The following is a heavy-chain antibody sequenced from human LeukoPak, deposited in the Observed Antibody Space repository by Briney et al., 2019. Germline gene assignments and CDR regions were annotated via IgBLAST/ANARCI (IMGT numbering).Heavy chain of an antibody. CDR1: GFTFSRYG. J-gene: IGHJ4*02. CDR2: MWFGGRNE. Sequence: GGSLRLSCAASGFTFSRYGMHWVRQAPGKGLEWVAFMWFGGRNEYYVDSVKGRFTISRDNSKNTLYLQMNSLRAEDTAVYYCAREQLGLFDYWGQGTLVTVSS. CDR3: AREQLGLFDY. V-gene: IGHV3-30*02. D-gene: IGHD6-13*01.